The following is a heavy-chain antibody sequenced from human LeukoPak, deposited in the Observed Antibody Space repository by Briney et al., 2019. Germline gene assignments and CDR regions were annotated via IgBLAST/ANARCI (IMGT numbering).Heavy chain of an antibody. D-gene: IGHD6-19*01. V-gene: IGHV3-30*02. CDR2: IRYDGSNE. Sequence: PGGSLRLSCVASGFTFSYYGMHWVRQAPGKGLEWVAFIRYDGSNEYYAESVKGRFTISRDNSKNTLYLQMNSLRAEDTAVYYCAKDPVAGLNFDYWGQGTLVTVSS. CDR3: AKDPVAGLNFDY. J-gene: IGHJ4*02. CDR1: GFTFSYYG.